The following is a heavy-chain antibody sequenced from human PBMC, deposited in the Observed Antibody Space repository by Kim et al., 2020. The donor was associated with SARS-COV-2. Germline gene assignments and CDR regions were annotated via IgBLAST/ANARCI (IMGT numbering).Heavy chain of an antibody. Sequence: GESLKISCKASGYSFTSYWIGWVRQMPGKGLEWMGIIYPGNSDPRYSPSFQGQVTISADKSVNTAYLQWSGLKASDTAMYFCATTLRVPGNIDGFEFWGQGTRVTVSS. CDR1: GYSFTSYW. D-gene: IGHD6-19*01. CDR2: IYPGNSDP. J-gene: IGHJ4*02. CDR3: ATTLRVPGNIDGFEF. V-gene: IGHV5-51*01.